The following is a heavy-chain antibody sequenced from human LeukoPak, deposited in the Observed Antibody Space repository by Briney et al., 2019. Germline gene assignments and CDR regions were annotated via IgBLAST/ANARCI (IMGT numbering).Heavy chain of an antibody. D-gene: IGHD4-17*01. J-gene: IGHJ3*02. CDR1: GGSISSYY. CDR2: TYYSGST. V-gene: IGHV4-59*01. Sequence: SETLSLTCTVSGGSISSYYWSWIRQPPGKGLEWIGYTYYSGSTNYNPSLKSRVTISVDTSKNQFSLKLSSVTAADTAVYYCARVAYGTDAFDIWGQGTMVTVSS. CDR3: ARVAYGTDAFDI.